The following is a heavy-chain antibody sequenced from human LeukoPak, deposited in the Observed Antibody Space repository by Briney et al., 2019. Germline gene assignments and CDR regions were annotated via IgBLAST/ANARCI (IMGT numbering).Heavy chain of an antibody. J-gene: IGHJ4*02. CDR1: GFTLSSYA. Sequence: PGRSLRLSCAASGFTLSSYAMHWVRQAPGKGLEWVAVISYDGSNKYYADSVQGRFTISRDNSKSTLCLQMNSLRAEDTAVYYCARDRNHGDYWGQGTLVTVSS. D-gene: IGHD1-14*01. CDR2: ISYDGSNK. V-gene: IGHV3-30-3*01. CDR3: ARDRNHGDY.